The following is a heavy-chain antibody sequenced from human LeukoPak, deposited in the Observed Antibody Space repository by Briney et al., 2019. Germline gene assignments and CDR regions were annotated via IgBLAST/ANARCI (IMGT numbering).Heavy chain of an antibody. CDR2: IYYSGST. CDR1: GGSISSYY. J-gene: IGHJ5*02. CDR3: ARSSSTLFGSLVEA. D-gene: IGHD1-26*01. V-gene: IGHV4-59*08. Sequence: PSETLSLTCTVSGGSISSYYWSWIRQPPGKGLEWVWYIYYSGSTKYNPSLKSRVTITVDTSANQSSLKLSSVITADTAVYYCARSSSTLFGSLVEAWGQGTLVTVSS.